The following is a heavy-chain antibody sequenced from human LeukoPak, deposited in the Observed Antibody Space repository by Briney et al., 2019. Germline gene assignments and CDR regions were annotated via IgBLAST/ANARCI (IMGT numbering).Heavy chain of an antibody. Sequence: PGGSLRLSCAASGFTVCSNYMSWVRQAPGKGLEWVSIINSGGSTYHADSAKGRFTISRDNSKNTLYLQMNSLRAEDTAVYYCARAYSSGYYYYYGMDVWGQGTTVTVSS. CDR1: GFTVCSNY. D-gene: IGHD3-22*01. J-gene: IGHJ6*02. CDR3: ARAYSSGYYYYYGMDV. V-gene: IGHV3-66*01. CDR2: INSGGST.